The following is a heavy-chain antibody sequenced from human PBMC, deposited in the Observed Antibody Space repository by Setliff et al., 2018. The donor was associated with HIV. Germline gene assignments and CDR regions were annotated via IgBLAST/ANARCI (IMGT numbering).Heavy chain of an antibody. Sequence: GGSLRLSCTASGFTFSSYAMSWVRQAPGKGLEWVGRIKSKTDGGTTDYAAPVKGRFTISRDDSKTTLYLQMNSLKTEDTAVYYCTTEDPWLRFGHWGQGTLVTVSS. CDR1: GFTFSSYA. J-gene: IGHJ5*02. CDR3: TTEDPWLRFGH. D-gene: IGHD5-12*01. CDR2: IKSKTDGGTT. V-gene: IGHV3-15*01.